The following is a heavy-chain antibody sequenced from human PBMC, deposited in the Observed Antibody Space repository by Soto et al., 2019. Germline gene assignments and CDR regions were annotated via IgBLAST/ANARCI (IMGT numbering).Heavy chain of an antibody. D-gene: IGHD4-17*01. CDR1: GDSVSSNRGA. J-gene: IGHJ6*02. V-gene: IGHV6-1*01. Sequence: SETLSLTCDISGDSVSSNRGAWTWIRQSPSRGLEWLGRTYYRSKWYNEYGLSVKSRITINADTCKNQFSLQLNSVTPEDAAVYYCARWDHDYGYLDVWGLGTTVTVSS. CDR3: ARWDHDYGYLDV. CDR2: TYYRSKWYN.